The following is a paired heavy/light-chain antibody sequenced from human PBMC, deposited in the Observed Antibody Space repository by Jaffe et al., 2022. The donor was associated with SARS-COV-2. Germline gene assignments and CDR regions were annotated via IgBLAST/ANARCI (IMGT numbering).Heavy chain of an antibody. V-gene: IGHV3-11*01. CDR2: ISSSGSTI. Sequence: QVQLVESGGGLVKPGGSLRLSCAASGFTFSDYYMSWIRQAPGKGLEWVSYISSSGSTIYYADSVKGRFTISRDNAKNSLYLQMNSLRAEDTAVYYCAREGSTVVTLDWYFDLWGRGTLVTVSS. J-gene: IGHJ2*01. D-gene: IGHD4-17*01. CDR3: AREGSTVVTLDWYFDL. CDR1: GFTFSDYY.
Light chain of an antibody. J-gene: IGKJ1*01. CDR2: DAS. V-gene: IGKV3-11*01. CDR1: QSVSSY. CDR3: QQRSNWPPGRT. Sequence: EIVLTQSPATLSLSPGERATLSCRASQSVSSYLAWYQQKPGQAPRLLIYDASNRATGIPARFSGSGSGTDFTLTISSLEPEDFAVYYCQQRSNWPPGRTFGQGTKVEIK.